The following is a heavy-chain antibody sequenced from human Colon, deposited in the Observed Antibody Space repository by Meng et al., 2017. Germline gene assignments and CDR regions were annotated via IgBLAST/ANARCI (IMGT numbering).Heavy chain of an antibody. D-gene: IGHD6-19*01. CDR2: IYASGRA. V-gene: IGHV4-39*01. J-gene: IGHJ4*02. Sequence: QLQESGPGLVKPSETLSLTCNVSGVSIRSSSYYWGWIRQAPGKGLEWIGSIYASGRAPNNPSLKSRVTISVDTSKNQFSLSLTSVTAADTAVYYCARAVAGDTFDYWGQGTLVTVSS. CDR1: GVSIRSSSYY. CDR3: ARAVAGDTFDY.